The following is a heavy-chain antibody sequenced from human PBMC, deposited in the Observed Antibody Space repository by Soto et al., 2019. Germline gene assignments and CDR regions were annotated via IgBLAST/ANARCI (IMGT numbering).Heavy chain of an antibody. CDR1: GFTFTSSA. V-gene: IGHV1-58*01. CDR2: IVVGSGNT. CDR3: AAVPQERGLADAFDF. D-gene: IGHD1-1*01. J-gene: IGHJ3*01. Sequence: GASVKVSCKASGFTFTSSAVQWVRQARGQRLEWIGWIVVGSGNTNYAQKFQERVTITRDMSTSTAYMELSSLRSEDTAVYYCAAVPQERGLADAFDFWGQGTMVTVSS.